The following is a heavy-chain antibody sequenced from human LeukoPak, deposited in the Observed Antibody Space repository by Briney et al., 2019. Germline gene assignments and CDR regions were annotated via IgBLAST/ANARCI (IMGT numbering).Heavy chain of an antibody. V-gene: IGHV3-53*01. CDR2: IYSGGST. Sequence: GGSLRLSCAASGFTVSSNYMSWVRQAPGKGLEWVSVIYSGGSTYYADSVKGRFTISRDNSKNTLYLQMNSLRAEDTAVYYCARLYCSGGGCYLDYWGQGTLVTVSS. D-gene: IGHD2-15*01. CDR3: ARLYCSGGGCYLDY. CDR1: GFTVSSNY. J-gene: IGHJ4*02.